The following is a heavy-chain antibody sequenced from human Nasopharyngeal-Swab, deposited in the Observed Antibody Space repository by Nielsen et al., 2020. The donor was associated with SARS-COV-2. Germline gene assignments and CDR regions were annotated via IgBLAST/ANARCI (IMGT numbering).Heavy chain of an antibody. V-gene: IGHV1-8*01. CDR3: ARGFIVATIFHYYYYMDV. D-gene: IGHD5-12*01. Sequence: ASVKVSCKASGYTFTSYDINWVRQATGQGLEWMGWMNHNSGNTGYAQKFQGRVPMTRNTSISTAYMELSSLRSEDPAVYYCARGFIVATIFHYYYYMDVWGKGTTVTVSS. CDR1: GYTFTSYD. J-gene: IGHJ6*03. CDR2: MNHNSGNT.